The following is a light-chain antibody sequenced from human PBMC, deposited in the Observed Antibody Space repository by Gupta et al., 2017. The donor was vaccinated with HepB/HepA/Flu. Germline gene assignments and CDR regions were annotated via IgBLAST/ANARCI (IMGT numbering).Light chain of an antibody. Sequence: EVVLTQSPGTLSLSPGERATLSCRASQSLGSSYLAWYRQKPGQGPNLLIYGVSNRAAGIPDRFSGSGSGTXFTLTIXRLEPEDFAVYYCQHYGSSRPTFGXGTKLEI. J-gene: IGKJ1*01. CDR2: GVS. CDR1: QSLGSSY. CDR3: QHYGSSRPT. V-gene: IGKV3-20*01.